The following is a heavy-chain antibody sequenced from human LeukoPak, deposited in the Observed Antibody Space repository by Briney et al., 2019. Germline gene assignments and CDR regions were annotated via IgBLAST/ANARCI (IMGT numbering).Heavy chain of an antibody. V-gene: IGHV3-30-3*01. CDR3: ARDRPSNFDWLLSGFDY. CDR1: GFTFSSYA. CDR2: ISYDGSNK. Sequence: GGSLRLSCAASGFTFSSYAMHWVRQAPGKGLEWVAVISYDGSNKYYADSVKGRFTISRDNSKNTLYLQMNSLRAEDTAVYYCARDRPSNFDWLLSGFDYWGQGTLVTVSS. D-gene: IGHD3-9*01. J-gene: IGHJ4*02.